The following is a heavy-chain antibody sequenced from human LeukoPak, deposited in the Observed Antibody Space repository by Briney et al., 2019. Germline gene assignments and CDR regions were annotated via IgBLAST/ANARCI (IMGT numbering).Heavy chain of an antibody. CDR2: ISYDGSQK. V-gene: IGHV3-30*19. J-gene: IGHJ4*02. Sequence: GGSLRLSCAASGFTFSSYGMPWVRQAPGKGLEWVAVISYDGSQKYYADSVKGRFTISRDNAKNTLYLQMNSLRAEDTAVYYCANGLYCGGDCYSSFDCWGQGTLVTVSS. CDR1: GFTFSSYG. D-gene: IGHD2-21*02. CDR3: ANGLYCGGDCYSSFDC.